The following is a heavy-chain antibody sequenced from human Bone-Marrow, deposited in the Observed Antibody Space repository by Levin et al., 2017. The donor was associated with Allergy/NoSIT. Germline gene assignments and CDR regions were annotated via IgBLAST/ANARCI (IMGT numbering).Heavy chain of an antibody. J-gene: IGHJ6*02. CDR3: AKSPPGPTTTNYYYGMDV. CDR1: GFTFSSYG. V-gene: IGHV3-30*18. CDR2: ISYDGSNK. Sequence: PGGSLRLSCAASGFTFSSYGMHWVRQAPGKGLEWVAVISYDGSNKYYADSVKGRFTISRDNSKNTLYLQMNSLRAEDTAVYYCAKSPPGPTTTNYYYGMDVWGQGTTVTVSS. D-gene: IGHD4-17*01.